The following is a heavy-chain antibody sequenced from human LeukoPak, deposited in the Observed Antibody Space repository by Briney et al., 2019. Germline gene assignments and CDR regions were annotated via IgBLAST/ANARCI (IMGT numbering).Heavy chain of an antibody. V-gene: IGHV4-34*01. Sequence: SETLSLTCAVYGGSFSGYYWSWIRQPPGKGLEWIGEINHSGSTNYNPSLKSRVTISVDTSKNQFSLKLSSVTAADTAVYYCARVLRYNSIAVAERLDYWGQGTLVTVSS. J-gene: IGHJ4*02. CDR3: ARVLRYNSIAVAERLDY. CDR1: GGSFSGYY. D-gene: IGHD6-19*01. CDR2: INHSGST.